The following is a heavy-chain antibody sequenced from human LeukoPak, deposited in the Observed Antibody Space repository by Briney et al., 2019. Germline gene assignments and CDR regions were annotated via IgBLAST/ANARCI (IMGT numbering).Heavy chain of an antibody. J-gene: IGHJ5*02. Sequence: GASVKVSCKVSGYTLTELSTHWVRQAPGKGLEWMGGFDPEDGETIYAQKFQGRVTMTEDTSTDTAYMELSSLRSEDTAVYYCATEAQDSSGYLSPRFNWFDPWSQGTLVTVSS. D-gene: IGHD3-22*01. CDR2: FDPEDGET. V-gene: IGHV1-24*01. CDR3: ATEAQDSSGYLSPRFNWFDP. CDR1: GYTLTELS.